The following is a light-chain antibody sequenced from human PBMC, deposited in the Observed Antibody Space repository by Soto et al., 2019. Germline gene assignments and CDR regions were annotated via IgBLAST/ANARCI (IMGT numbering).Light chain of an antibody. J-gene: IGLJ1*01. CDR2: DVS. Sequence: QSALTQPRSVSGSPGQSVTISCTGTSSDVGGYNYVSWYQQHPGKAPKLMIYDVSKRPSGVPDRFSGYKSGNTASLTISGLQAEDEADYYGCSYAGSYTHYVFGTGTKLTVL. CDR1: SSDVGGYNY. CDR3: CSYAGSYTHYV. V-gene: IGLV2-11*01.